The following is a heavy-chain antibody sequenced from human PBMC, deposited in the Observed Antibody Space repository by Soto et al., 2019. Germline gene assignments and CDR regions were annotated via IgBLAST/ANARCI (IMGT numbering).Heavy chain of an antibody. J-gene: IGHJ6*02. D-gene: IGHD5-18*01. CDR2: ISWNSGSI. CDR3: AKGDTAMVTDYYYGMAV. Sequence: EVQLVESGGGLVQPGRSLRLSCAASGFTFDDYAMHWVRQAPGKGLEWVSGISWNSGSIGYADSVKGRFTISRDNAKNSLYLQMNSLRAEDTALYYCAKGDTAMVTDYYYGMAVWGQGTTVTVSS. V-gene: IGHV3-9*01. CDR1: GFTFDDYA.